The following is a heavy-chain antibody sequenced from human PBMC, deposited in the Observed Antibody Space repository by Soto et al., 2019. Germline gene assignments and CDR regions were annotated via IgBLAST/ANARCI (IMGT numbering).Heavy chain of an antibody. J-gene: IGHJ6*02. CDR1: GGSISSGDYY. Sequence: QVQLQESGPGLVKPSQTLSLTCTVSGGSISSGDYYWSWIRQPPGKGLEWIGYIYYSGSTYYNPSLKSRVTISVDTSKNQFSLKLSSVTAADTAVYYCARFIMGLSALGGGMDVWGQGTTVTVSS. D-gene: IGHD3-10*01. CDR2: IYYSGST. V-gene: IGHV4-30-4*01. CDR3: ARFIMGLSALGGGMDV.